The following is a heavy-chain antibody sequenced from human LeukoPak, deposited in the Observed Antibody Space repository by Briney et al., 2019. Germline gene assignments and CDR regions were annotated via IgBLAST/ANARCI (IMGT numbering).Heavy chain of an antibody. CDR1: GFTFSSYT. CDR2: ISSSSSYI. Sequence: GGSLRLSCAASGFTFSSYTMNWVRQAPGKGLEWVSYISSSSSYIYYADSVKGLFTISRDNAENSLYLQMNCLRAEDTAVYYCARGSEGYCSGGCCYYGMDVWGQGTTVTVSS. J-gene: IGHJ6*01. D-gene: IGHD2-15*01. CDR3: ARGSEGYCSGGCCYYGMDV. V-gene: IGHV3-21*01.